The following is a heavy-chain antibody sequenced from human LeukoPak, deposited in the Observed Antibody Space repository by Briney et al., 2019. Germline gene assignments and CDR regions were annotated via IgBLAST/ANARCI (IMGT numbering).Heavy chain of an antibody. CDR2: IYHSGST. Sequence: PSETLSLTCAVSGGSISSGGYSWSWIRQPPGKGLEWIGYIYHSGSTYYNPSLKSRVTISVDTSKNQFSLKLSSVTAADTAVYYCARGVYIAAGDYWGQGTLVTVSS. CDR3: ARGVYIAAGDY. CDR1: GGSISSGGYS. D-gene: IGHD6-13*01. J-gene: IGHJ4*02. V-gene: IGHV4-30-2*01.